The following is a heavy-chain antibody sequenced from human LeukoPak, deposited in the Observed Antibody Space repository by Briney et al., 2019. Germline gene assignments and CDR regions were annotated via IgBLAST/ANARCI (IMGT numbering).Heavy chain of an antibody. J-gene: IGHJ5*02. V-gene: IGHV1-69*13. Sequence: SVKVSCTASGGTFISYAISWVRQAPGQGLEWMGGIIPIFGTANYAQKFQGRVTITPDESTSTAYMELSSVRSEDTAVYYCATGSGTRGNWFDPWGQGTLVTVSS. CDR2: IIPIFGTA. CDR1: GGTFISYA. CDR3: ATGSGTRGNWFDP. D-gene: IGHD1-1*01.